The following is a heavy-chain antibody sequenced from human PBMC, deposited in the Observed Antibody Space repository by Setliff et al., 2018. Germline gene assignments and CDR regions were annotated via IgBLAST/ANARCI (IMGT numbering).Heavy chain of an antibody. D-gene: IGHD6-19*01. V-gene: IGHV4-4*07. J-gene: IGHJ5*02. CDR2: VFVSGST. CDR3: ARDTSSDWAAWFDP. Sequence: EPLSLTCTVSGGSISTYYWSWIRRPAGKGLEWIGRVFVSGSTNYNPSLKSRVTMSVDTSKNQFSLKLTSVTAADTAMYYCARDTSSDWAAWFDPWSQGIQVTVSS. CDR1: GGSISTYY.